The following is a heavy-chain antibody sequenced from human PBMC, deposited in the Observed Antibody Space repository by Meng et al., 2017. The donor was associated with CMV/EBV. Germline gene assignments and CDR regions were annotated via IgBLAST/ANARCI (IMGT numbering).Heavy chain of an antibody. D-gene: IGHD1-7*01. CDR1: GYTITGYY. CDR2: INPNSGGT. CDR3: ATYIGNYINWDFDL. V-gene: IGHV1-2*02. Sequence: LVSCGAVVKKPWASVMSSFRASGYTITGYYMRWVRQAPGRGLEWMGWINPNSGGTNYAQKFKGRVTMTMDTSISKAYMELSSVIADDTAVYYCATYIGNYINWDFDLWGRGTLVTVSS. J-gene: IGHJ2*01.